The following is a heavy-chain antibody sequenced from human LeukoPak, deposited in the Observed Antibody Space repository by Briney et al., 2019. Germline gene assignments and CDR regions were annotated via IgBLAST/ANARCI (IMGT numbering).Heavy chain of an antibody. J-gene: IGHJ5*02. D-gene: IGHD1-26*01. CDR2: INHSGST. Sequence: SETLSLTCAVYGGSFSGYYWTWIRQPPGKGLEWIGEINHSGSTNYNPSLKSRVTISVDTSKNQFSLKLNSVTAADTAVYYCASGSGSYNWFDPWGQGTLVTVSS. CDR3: ASGSGSYNWFDP. CDR1: GGSFSGYY. V-gene: IGHV4-34*01.